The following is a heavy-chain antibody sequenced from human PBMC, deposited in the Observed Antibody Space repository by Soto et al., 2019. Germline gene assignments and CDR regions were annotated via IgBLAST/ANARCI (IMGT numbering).Heavy chain of an antibody. CDR3: TTDSYSTIIIVRFDY. Sequence: PGGSLRLSCAASGFTFTNAWINWVRQAPGKGLEWVGRIKSKNDGGTTDYAEPVKGRFAISRDDSNNIVYLQMNSLKIEDTAVYYCTTDSYSTIIIVRFDYWGHGTLVTVSS. D-gene: IGHD3-22*01. CDR1: GFTFTNAW. J-gene: IGHJ4*01. CDR2: IKSKNDGGTT. V-gene: IGHV3-15*07.